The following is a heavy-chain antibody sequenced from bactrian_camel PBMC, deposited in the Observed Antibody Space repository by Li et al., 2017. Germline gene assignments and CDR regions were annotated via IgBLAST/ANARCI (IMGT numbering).Heavy chain of an antibody. CDR2: VTTGGGST. CDR1: GYTYGSAC. J-gene: IGHJ6*01. Sequence: VQLVESGGGSAQAGGSLRLSCAASGYTYGSACMGWFRQAPGKEREEVAAVTTGGGSTYYADSVKGRFTISQDNAKNTVYLQMNSLKPEDTAMYYCAARGPYCYTKLSVADFTYWGQGTQVTVS. V-gene: IGHV3S40*01. D-gene: IGHD2*01. CDR3: AARGPYCYTKLSVADFTY.